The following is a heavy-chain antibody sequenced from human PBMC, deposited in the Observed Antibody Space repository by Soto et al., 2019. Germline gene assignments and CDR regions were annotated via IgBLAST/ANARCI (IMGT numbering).Heavy chain of an antibody. Sequence: SQTLSLTCAISGDGVSSTSATWNWIRQSPSRGLEWLGRAYYRSKWYIDYAVSVKGQININPDTSKNQLSLQLSSVTPEDTAVYYCARDNRGSGGNYYYGVDVWGQGTTVTVYS. D-gene: IGHD3-10*01. J-gene: IGHJ6*02. CDR1: GDGVSSTSAT. CDR3: ARDNRGSGGNYYYGVDV. V-gene: IGHV6-1*01. CDR2: AYYRSKWYI.